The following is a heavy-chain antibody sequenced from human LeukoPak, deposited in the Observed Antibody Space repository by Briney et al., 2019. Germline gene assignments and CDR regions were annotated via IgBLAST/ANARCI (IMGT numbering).Heavy chain of an antibody. V-gene: IGHV3-30*02. CDR3: AKTMVRGASYYYYYMDV. Sequence: PGGSLRLSCAASGFTFSSYGMHWVRQAPGKGLEWVAFIRYDGSSKYYADSVKGRFTISRDNSKNTLYLQMNSLRAEDTAVYYCAKTMVRGASYYYYYMDVWGKGTTVTVSS. J-gene: IGHJ6*03. CDR1: GFTFSSYG. CDR2: IRYDGSSK. D-gene: IGHD3-10*01.